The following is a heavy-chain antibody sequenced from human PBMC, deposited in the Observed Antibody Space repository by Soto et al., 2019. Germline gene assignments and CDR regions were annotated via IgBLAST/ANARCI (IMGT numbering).Heavy chain of an antibody. CDR3: ARGPTVTFFFDY. CDR1: GGTFIGYA. V-gene: IGHV1-69*13. J-gene: IGHJ4*02. D-gene: IGHD4-17*01. Sequence: GASVKVSCKASGGTFIGYAISWVRQAPGQGLEWMGGIIPIFGTANYAQKFQGRVTITADESTSTAYMELSSLRSEDAAVYYCARGPTVTFFFDYWGQGTLVTVSS. CDR2: IIPIFGTA.